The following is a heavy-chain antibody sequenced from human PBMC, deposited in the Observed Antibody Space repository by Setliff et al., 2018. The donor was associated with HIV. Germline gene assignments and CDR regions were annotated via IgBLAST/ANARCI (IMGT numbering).Heavy chain of an antibody. V-gene: IGHV4-34*01. Sequence: PSETLSLTCGLYGGPLSGYCWTWIRQSPEKGREWIGEINDSGDTKYNPSLMSRLSMSVEKSKNEFSLKVTSLTAADTAVYFCTRGPARRYPGSTVYGLWGQGTPVTVSS. CDR2: INDSGDT. J-gene: IGHJ1*01. CDR1: GGPLSGYC. D-gene: IGHD1-26*01. CDR3: TRGPARRYPGSTVYGL.